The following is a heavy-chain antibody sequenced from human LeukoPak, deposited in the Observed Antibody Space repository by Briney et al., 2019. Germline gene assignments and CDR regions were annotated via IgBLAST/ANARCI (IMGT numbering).Heavy chain of an antibody. Sequence: GGSLRLSCAASGFTFGSYEMNWVRQAPGKGLKWVSYISSSGSTIYYADSVKGRFTISRDNAKNSLYLQMNSLRAEDTAVYYCARGSLGWFDPWGQGTLVTVSS. CDR2: ISSSGSTI. D-gene: IGHD2-15*01. CDR3: ARGSLGWFDP. V-gene: IGHV3-48*03. J-gene: IGHJ5*02. CDR1: GFTFGSYE.